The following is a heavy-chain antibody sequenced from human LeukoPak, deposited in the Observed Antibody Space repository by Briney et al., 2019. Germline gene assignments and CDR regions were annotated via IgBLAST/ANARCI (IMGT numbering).Heavy chain of an antibody. CDR1: GGSISSSSYY. J-gene: IGHJ6*03. CDR3: ARHSGIAGKSIAVAGTTDYYYYMDV. Sequence: SETLSLTCTVSGGSISSSSYYWGWIRQPPGKGLEWIGSIYYSGSTYYNPSLKSRVTISVDTSKNQFSLKLSSVTAADTAVYYCARHSGIAGKSIAVAGTTDYYYYMDVWGKGTTVTISS. CDR2: IYYSGST. D-gene: IGHD6-19*01. V-gene: IGHV4-39*01.